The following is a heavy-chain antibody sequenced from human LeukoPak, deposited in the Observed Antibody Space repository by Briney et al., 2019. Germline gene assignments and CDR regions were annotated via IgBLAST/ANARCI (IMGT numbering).Heavy chain of an antibody. CDR2: ISAYNGDT. CDR3: ARDFPGIAMAGTFDY. V-gene: IGHV1-18*01. J-gene: IGHJ4*02. D-gene: IGHD6-19*01. CDR1: GYTFTSYG. Sequence: SVKVSRKASGYTFTSYGISWVRQAPGQGLEWMGWISAYNGDTNYAQNLQGRVTMTTDTSTNTAYMELRSLRSDDTAVYYCARDFPGIAMAGTFDYWGQGTLVTVSS.